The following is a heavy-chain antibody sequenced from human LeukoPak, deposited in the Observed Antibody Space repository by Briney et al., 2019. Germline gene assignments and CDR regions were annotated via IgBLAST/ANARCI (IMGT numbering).Heavy chain of an antibody. CDR2: ISGSGGST. D-gene: IGHD2-21*02. J-gene: IGHJ4*02. Sequence: PGGSLRLSCAASGFTFSSYAMSWVRQAPGKGLEWVSAISGSGGSTYYADSVKGRFTISRDNSKNTLYLQINSLRAEDTAVYYCAKDRDIVVVTALVDYWGQGTLVTVSS. V-gene: IGHV3-23*01. CDR1: GFTFSSYA. CDR3: AKDRDIVVVTALVDY.